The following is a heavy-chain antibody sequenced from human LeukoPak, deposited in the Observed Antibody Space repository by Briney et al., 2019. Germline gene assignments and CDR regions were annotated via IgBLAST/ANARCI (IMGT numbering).Heavy chain of an antibody. CDR1: GFTFYNYG. D-gene: IGHD3-10*01. CDR2: ITASGAAT. Sequence: GGSLRLSCAVSGFTFYNYGMSWVRQAPGKGLEWVSAITASGAATYIADSVKGRFVISRDNAKNSLYLQTNSLRAEDTAAYYCARAGQEWFGELGFDQWGHGTLVIVSS. CDR3: ARAGQEWFGELGFDQ. J-gene: IGHJ4*01. V-gene: IGHV3-23*01.